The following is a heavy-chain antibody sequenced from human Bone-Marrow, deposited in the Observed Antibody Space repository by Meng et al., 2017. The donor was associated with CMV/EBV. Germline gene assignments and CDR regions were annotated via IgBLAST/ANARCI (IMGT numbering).Heavy chain of an antibody. V-gene: IGHV5-51*01. CDR2: IYPADPDS. J-gene: IGHJ4*02. CDR3: ARVDTALAHPYYFDL. Sequence: GESLKISCAASGFTVSSNYMSWVRQAPGKGLEWMGIIYPADPDSTYSPSFEGQVTISADKSISTAYLQWSSLKTSDTAVYYCARVDTALAHPYYFDLWGQGTLVTVSS. D-gene: IGHD5-18*01. CDR1: GFTVSSNY.